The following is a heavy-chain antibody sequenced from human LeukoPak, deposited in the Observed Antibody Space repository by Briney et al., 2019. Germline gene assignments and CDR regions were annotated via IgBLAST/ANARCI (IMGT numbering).Heavy chain of an antibody. J-gene: IGHJ4*02. V-gene: IGHV3-66*01. CDR3: AREDEHEHHFDH. D-gene: IGHD1/OR15-1a*01. CDR2: IYSGGST. CDR1: GFTVSSNY. Sequence: PGGSLRLSCAASGFTVSSNYMSWVRQAPGKGLEWVSVIYSGGSTYYADSVKGRFTISRDNSKNTVYLQMNTLRAEDTAMYYCAREDEHEHHFDHWGQGTLVTVSS.